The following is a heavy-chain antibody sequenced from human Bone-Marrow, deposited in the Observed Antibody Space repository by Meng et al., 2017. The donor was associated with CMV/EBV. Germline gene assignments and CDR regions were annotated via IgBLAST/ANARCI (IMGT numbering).Heavy chain of an antibody. D-gene: IGHD1-26*01. Sequence: GESLKISCAASGFTFSSYGMHWVRQAPGKGLEWVAFIRYDGSNKYYADSVKGRFTISRDNSKNTLYLQMNSLRAEDTAVYYCARAGISGSFWFDPWGQGTLVTVSS. V-gene: IGHV3-30*02. CDR2: IRYDGSNK. CDR1: GFTFSSYG. CDR3: ARAGISGSFWFDP. J-gene: IGHJ5*02.